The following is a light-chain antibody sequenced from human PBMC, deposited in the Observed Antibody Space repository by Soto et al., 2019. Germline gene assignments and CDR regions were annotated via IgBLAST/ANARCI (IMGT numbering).Light chain of an antibody. V-gene: IGLV2-18*01. CDR3: SLYTRESTYV. CDR2: EAS. J-gene: IGLJ1*01. CDR1: STDFVSYNR. Sequence: SAPTQPPSVCGAPGQSVTISCTGTSTDFVSYNRVSWYQQPPGTAPKLIIYEASNRPSGVPDRFSGSKSGNTASLTISGXQAADGAGYSGSLYTRESTYVFGTGT.